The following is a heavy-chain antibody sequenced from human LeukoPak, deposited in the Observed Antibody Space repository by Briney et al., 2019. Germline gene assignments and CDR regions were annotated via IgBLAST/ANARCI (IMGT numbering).Heavy chain of an antibody. V-gene: IGHV3-7*01. CDR2: IKQDGSEK. D-gene: IGHD3-10*01. CDR3: VKDLRGGGYYTSFDY. Sequence: GGSLRLSCAASGFTFSSYWMSWVRQAPGKGLEWVANIKQDGSEKYYVDSVKGRFTISRDNAKNSLYLQMNSLRAEDTAVYYCVKDLRGGGYYTSFDYWGQGTLVTVSS. J-gene: IGHJ4*02. CDR1: GFTFSSYW.